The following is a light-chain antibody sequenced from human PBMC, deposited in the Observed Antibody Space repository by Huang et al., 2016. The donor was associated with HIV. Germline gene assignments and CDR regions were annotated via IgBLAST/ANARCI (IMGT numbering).Light chain of an antibody. V-gene: IGKV1-NL1*01. CDR1: QGISNS. CDR2: STS. J-gene: IGKJ1*01. Sequence: DIQMTQSPSSLSAFVGDTVTITCRASQGISNSVAWYQQKPGKAPKLLLYSTSSLESWVPSRFRGGGARADYTLTINSLQPDDFATYYCQQYYTSPTFGQGSKVEIK. CDR3: QQYYTSPT.